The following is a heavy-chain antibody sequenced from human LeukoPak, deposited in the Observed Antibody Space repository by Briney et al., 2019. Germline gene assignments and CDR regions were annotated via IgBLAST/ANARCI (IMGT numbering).Heavy chain of an antibody. D-gene: IGHD2-15*01. J-gene: IGHJ4*02. V-gene: IGHV3-7*01. CDR2: INQDGGRE. CDR3: ATTFPYCSDGTCAL. CDR1: GLSFSSHW. Sequence: PGGSLRLPCAASGLSFSSHWMTWVRRAPGKGLEWVANINQDGGRENYVDSVKGRFSISRDNAKNSLFLQMHSLRVEDTAVYYCATTFPYCSDGTCALGGQGALVTVSS.